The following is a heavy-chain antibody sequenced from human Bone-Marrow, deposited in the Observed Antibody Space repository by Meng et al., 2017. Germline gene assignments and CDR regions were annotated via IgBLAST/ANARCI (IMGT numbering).Heavy chain of an antibody. D-gene: IGHD1-14*01. CDR1: GYTFTRHA. V-gene: IGHV7-4-1*02. CDR2: MNTKTGNP. J-gene: IGHJ4*02. Sequence: QVQLVQAGSELKKPGASVKVSCKASGYTFTRHAINWVRQAPGQGLEWMGWMNTKTGNPTYAQGFTGRFVFSVDTSVSTAYLQISSLKAEDTAMYYCARDDNGAPDYWGQGTLVTVSS. CDR3: ARDDNGAPDY.